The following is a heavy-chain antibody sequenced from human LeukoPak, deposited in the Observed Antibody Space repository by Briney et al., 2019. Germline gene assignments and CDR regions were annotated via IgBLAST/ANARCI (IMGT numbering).Heavy chain of an antibody. CDR1: GYSISSGYY. Sequence: SETLSLICAVSGYSISSGYYWGWIRQPPGKGLEWIGSIYHSGSTYYNPSLKSRVTISVDTSKNQFSLKLSSVTAADTAVYYCARRLGYCSSTSCYHYFDYWGQGTLVTVSS. V-gene: IGHV4-38-2*01. D-gene: IGHD2-2*01. CDR2: IYHSGST. CDR3: ARRLGYCSSTSCYHYFDY. J-gene: IGHJ4*02.